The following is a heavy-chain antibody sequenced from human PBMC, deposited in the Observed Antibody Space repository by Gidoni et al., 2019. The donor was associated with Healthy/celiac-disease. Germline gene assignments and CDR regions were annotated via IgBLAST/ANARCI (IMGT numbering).Heavy chain of an antibody. J-gene: IGHJ4*02. D-gene: IGHD6-6*01. V-gene: IGHV3-30*18. CDR3: AKDWGGGIEYSSSYDY. Sequence: QVQLVESGGGVVQPGRSLRLPCAASGFTFSSYGMHWVRQAPGKGLEWVAVISYDGSNKYYADSVKGRFTISRDNSKNTLYLQMNSLRAEDTAVYYCAKDWGGGIEYSSSYDYWGQGTLVTVSS. CDR1: GFTFSSYG. CDR2: ISYDGSNK.